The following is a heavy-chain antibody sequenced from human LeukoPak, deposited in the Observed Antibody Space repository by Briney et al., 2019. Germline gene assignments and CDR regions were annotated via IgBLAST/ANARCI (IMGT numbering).Heavy chain of an antibody. D-gene: IGHD5-18*01. CDR2: ISPSGGNT. CDR1: GFTFRVLD. Sequence: GGSLRLSCAASGFTFRVLDMSWVRQAPGKGLEWVSSISPSGGNTYYADSVKGRFTISRDNVKNTLYLQMNSLRAEDTAVYYCVKGTYSYGLWGQGTLVTVSS. V-gene: IGHV3-23*01. J-gene: IGHJ4*02. CDR3: VKGTYSYGL.